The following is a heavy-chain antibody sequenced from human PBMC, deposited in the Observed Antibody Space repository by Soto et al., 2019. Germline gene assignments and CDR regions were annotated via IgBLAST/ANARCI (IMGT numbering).Heavy chain of an antibody. CDR2: IYYSGST. D-gene: IGHD1-26*01. J-gene: IGHJ5*02. V-gene: IGHV4-59*12. CDR3: VRSYSGTYGCFDP. Sequence: SETLSLTCTVSGGSISSYYWSWIRQPPGKGLEWIGYIYYSGSTNYNPSLRSRVTISVDTSKNTLYLQMNILRTEDTAVYYCVRSYSGTYGCFDPWGQGTLVTVSS. CDR1: GGSISSYY.